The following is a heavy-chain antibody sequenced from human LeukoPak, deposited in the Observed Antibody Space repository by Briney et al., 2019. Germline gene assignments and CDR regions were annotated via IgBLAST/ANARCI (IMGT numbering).Heavy chain of an antibody. CDR1: GFTFDDYA. CDR3: AKDGGTYYYDSSGYSYFDY. V-gene: IGHV3-9*01. D-gene: IGHD3-22*01. Sequence: SLRLSCAASGFTFDDYAMHWVRQAPGKGLEWVSGISWNSGSIGYADSVKGRFTISRDNAKNSLYLQMNSLRAEDTALYYCAKDGGTYYYDSSGYSYFDYWGQGTLVTVSS. J-gene: IGHJ4*02. CDR2: ISWNSGSI.